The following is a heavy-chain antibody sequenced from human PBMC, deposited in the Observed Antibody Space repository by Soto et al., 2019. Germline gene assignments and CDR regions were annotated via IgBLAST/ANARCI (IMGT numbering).Heavy chain of an antibody. CDR2: IYYSGNT. CDR1: GGSISSSSYY. CDR3: ARLWGRTLTYGGNGAAP. J-gene: IGHJ5*02. V-gene: IGHV4-39*01. D-gene: IGHD3-16*01. Sequence: SETLSLTCTVSGGSISSSSYYWVWIRQPPGKGLDWIGTIYYSGNTYYNPSLKSRVTMSVDTSKNQFSLKRSSWTAAVTAGYYCARLWGRTLTYGGNGAAPGGQGTLVTVSS.